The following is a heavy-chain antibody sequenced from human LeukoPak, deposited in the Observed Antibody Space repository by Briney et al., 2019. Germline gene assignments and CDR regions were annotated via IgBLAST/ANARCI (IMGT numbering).Heavy chain of an antibody. CDR1: GFTFSSYS. V-gene: IGHV3-21*01. Sequence: GGSLRLSCAASGFTFSSYSMNWVRQAPGKGLVWGSSITSSSSYIYYADSVKGRFTISRDNAKNSLYLQMNSLRAEDTAVYYCARDGVPGSTAATTCDAFDIWGKGTMVTVSS. CDR3: ARDGVPGSTAATTCDAFDI. CDR2: ITSSSSYI. D-gene: IGHD2-21*02. J-gene: IGHJ3*02.